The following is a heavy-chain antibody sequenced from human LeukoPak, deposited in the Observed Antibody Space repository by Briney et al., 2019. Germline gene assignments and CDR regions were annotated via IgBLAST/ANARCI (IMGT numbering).Heavy chain of an antibody. CDR3: ARGATGETIFGVVINRYYFDY. D-gene: IGHD3-3*01. CDR2: INPSGGST. J-gene: IGHJ4*02. Sequence: GASVKVSCKASGYTFTSYYMHWVRQAPGQGLEWMGMINPSGGSTSYAQKFQGRVTMTRDMSTSTVYMELRSLRSDDTAVYYCARGATGETIFGVVINRYYFDYWGQGTLVTVSS. CDR1: GYTFTSYY. V-gene: IGHV1-46*01.